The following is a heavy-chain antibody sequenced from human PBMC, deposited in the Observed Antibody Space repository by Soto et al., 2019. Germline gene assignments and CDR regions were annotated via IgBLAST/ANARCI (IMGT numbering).Heavy chain of an antibody. D-gene: IGHD3-10*01. J-gene: IGHJ6*02. Sequence: QVQLQESGPALVRPSDSLSLMCSVSGVPITTFYWSWIRQAPGKGLEYIGYIYYGGSTHYNPALKSRVTISADTANNGFSLKLRSVTAADTAAYYCARGQLLHYQYGLDVWGQGTTVIV. CDR3: ARGQLLHYQYGLDV. V-gene: IGHV4-59*07. CDR2: IYYGGST. CDR1: GVPITTFY.